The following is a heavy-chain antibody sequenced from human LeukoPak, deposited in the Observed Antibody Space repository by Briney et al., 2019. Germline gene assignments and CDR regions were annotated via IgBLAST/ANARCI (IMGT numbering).Heavy chain of an antibody. D-gene: IGHD1/OR15-1a*01. Sequence: GGSLRLSCAASGFTFSDYAMHWVRQVPGKGLEWVGGSSGNSGTIAYRESVKGRATISRDNARNSLYLEVNSLRVEDTALYYCAKDLAVGTSPRVYAFDVWGQGSLVTVSS. CDR3: AKDLAVGTSPRVYAFDV. CDR2: SSGNSGTI. CDR1: GFTFSDYA. V-gene: IGHV3-9*01. J-gene: IGHJ3*01.